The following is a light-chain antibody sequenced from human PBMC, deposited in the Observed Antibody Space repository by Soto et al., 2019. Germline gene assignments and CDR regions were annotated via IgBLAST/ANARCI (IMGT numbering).Light chain of an antibody. V-gene: IGLV2-14*01. CDR1: SSDVGGYNY. Sequence: QSVLTQPASVSGSPGQSITISCTGTSSDVGGYNYVSWSQQHPGKAPKLIIYEVSNRPSGVSNRFSGSKSGNTASLTISGLQAEDEADYYCSSYTTTDTYVFGTGTKV. CDR2: EVS. J-gene: IGLJ1*01. CDR3: SSYTTTDTYV.